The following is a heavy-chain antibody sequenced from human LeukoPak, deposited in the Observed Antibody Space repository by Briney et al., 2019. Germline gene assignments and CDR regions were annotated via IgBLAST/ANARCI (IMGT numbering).Heavy chain of an antibody. CDR1: GFTFSNYS. J-gene: IGHJ5*02. CDR3: AKDLEWELLGGNWFDP. V-gene: IGHV3-21*01. Sequence: GGSLRLSCSASGFTFSNYSRNWVRQVPGKGLKWFSSISSSGSNIYYSDSVKGRFAISRDNSKNKLYLQMNSLRAEDTAVYYCAKDLEWELLGGNWFDPWGQGTLVTVSS. D-gene: IGHD1-26*01. CDR2: ISSSGSNI.